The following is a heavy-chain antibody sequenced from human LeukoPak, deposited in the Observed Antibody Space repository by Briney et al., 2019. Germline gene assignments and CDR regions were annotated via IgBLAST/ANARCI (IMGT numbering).Heavy chain of an antibody. CDR1: GGSISSYY. CDR2: IYTSGRN. CDR3: ARHYQDFWSCYYYYYYMDV. J-gene: IGHJ6*03. D-gene: IGHD3-3*01. V-gene: IGHV4-4*09. Sequence: SETLSLTCTVSGGSISSYYWSWIRQPPGKGLEWIGYIYTSGRNNYNPSLKSRVTISVDTSKNQLSLQLSSVTAADTAVYYCARHYQDFWSCYYYYYYMDVWGKGTTVTVSS.